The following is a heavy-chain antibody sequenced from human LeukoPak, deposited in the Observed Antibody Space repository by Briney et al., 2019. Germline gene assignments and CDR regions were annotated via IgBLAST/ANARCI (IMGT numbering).Heavy chain of an antibody. Sequence: GASVKVSCKASGYTFTSYGISWVRQAPGQGLEWMGWISAYNGNTNYAQKLQGRVTMTTDTSTSTAYMELRSLRSDDTAVYYCARERSVVVPAAHNWFDPWGQGTLVSVSS. CDR1: GYTFTSYG. CDR3: ARERSVVVPAAHNWFDP. V-gene: IGHV1-18*01. D-gene: IGHD2-2*01. CDR2: ISAYNGNT. J-gene: IGHJ5*02.